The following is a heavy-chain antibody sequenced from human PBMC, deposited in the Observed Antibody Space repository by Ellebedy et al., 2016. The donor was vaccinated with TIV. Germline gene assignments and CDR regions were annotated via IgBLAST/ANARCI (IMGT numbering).Heavy chain of an antibody. CDR1: GFTSSLYW. CDR3: ARDWDSPGDYYMDV. V-gene: IGHV3-7*01. D-gene: IGHD1-26*01. Sequence: GESLKISXAASGFTSSLYWMTWVRQAPGKGLEWVANIRQDGSERFYVDSVKGRFTISRDNAKNTLYLQMNSLRAEDTAVYYCARDWDSPGDYYMDVWGKGTTVTVSS. J-gene: IGHJ6*03. CDR2: IRQDGSER.